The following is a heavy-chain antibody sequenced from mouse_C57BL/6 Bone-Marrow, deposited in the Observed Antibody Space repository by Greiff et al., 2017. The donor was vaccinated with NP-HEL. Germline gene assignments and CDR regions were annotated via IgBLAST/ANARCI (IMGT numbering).Heavy chain of an antibody. CDR3: ARKYWYFDV. V-gene: IGHV1-54*01. CDR1: GYAFTNYL. CDR2: INPGSGGT. J-gene: IGHJ1*03. Sequence: VQLQQSGAELVRPGTSVKVSCKASGYAFTNYLIEWVKQRPGQGLEWIGVINPGSGGTNYNEKFKGKATLTADKSSSTAYMHLSSLTSEDSAVYFCARKYWYFDVWGTGTTVTVSS.